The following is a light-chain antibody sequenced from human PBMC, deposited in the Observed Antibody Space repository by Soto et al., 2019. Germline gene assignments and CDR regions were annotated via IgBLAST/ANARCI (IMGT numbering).Light chain of an antibody. CDR3: CSYAGSYVYV. CDR1: SSDVGGYNY. V-gene: IGLV2-11*01. J-gene: IGLJ1*01. CDR2: DVS. Sequence: QSALTQPRSVSGSPGQSVSISCTGTSSDVGGYNYVSWYQQHPGKVPKLMLHDVSKRPSGVPDRFSGSKSGNTASLTISGLQAADEADYYCCSYAGSYVYVFGTGTKVTVL.